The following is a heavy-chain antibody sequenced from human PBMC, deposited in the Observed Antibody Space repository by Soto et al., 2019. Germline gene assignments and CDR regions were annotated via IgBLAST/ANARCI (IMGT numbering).Heavy chain of an antibody. D-gene: IGHD5-12*01. CDR2: ISGNGDTT. CDR3: AKIRGYDLGSTTFQH. J-gene: IGHJ1*01. Sequence: EVQLLESGGGLVQPGGSLRLSCAASGFTFSSSAMSWVRQAPGKGLDWVSAISGNGDTTYYADSVKSRFTISRDISKNTLYLQMNSLRAEDTAVYYCAKIRGYDLGSTTFQHWGQGTLVTVSS. CDR1: GFTFSSSA. V-gene: IGHV3-23*01.